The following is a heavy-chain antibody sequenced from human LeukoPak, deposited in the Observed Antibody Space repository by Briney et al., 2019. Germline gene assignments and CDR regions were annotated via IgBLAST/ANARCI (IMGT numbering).Heavy chain of an antibody. CDR1: GYIFTSYD. CDR3: ARGPSSSSSFDY. J-gene: IGHJ4*02. Sequence: ASVKVSCKASGYIFTSYDINWVRQATGQGLEWMGWMNPNSGNTGYAQKFQGRVTMTRNTSISTAYMELSSLRSEDTAVYYCARGPSSSSSFDYWGQGTLVTVSS. V-gene: IGHV1-8*01. D-gene: IGHD6-6*01. CDR2: MNPNSGNT.